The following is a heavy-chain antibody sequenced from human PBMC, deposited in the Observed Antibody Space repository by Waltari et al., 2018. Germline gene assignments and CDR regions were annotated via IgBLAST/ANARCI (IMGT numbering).Heavy chain of an antibody. CDR1: GGSISSSSYY. V-gene: IGHV4-39*07. D-gene: IGHD2-2*01. Sequence: QLQLQESGPGLVKPSETLSLTCTVSGGSISSSSYYWGWFRQPPGKGLEWIGSIYYSGSTYYNPSLKSRVTISVDTSKNQFSLKLSSVTAADTAVYYCARDLVPAAPGDYWGQGTLVTVSS. J-gene: IGHJ4*02. CDR2: IYYSGST. CDR3: ARDLVPAAPGDY.